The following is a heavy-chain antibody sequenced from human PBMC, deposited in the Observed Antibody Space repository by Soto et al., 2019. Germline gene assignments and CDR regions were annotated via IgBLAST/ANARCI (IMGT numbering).Heavy chain of an antibody. CDR2: IYKSATT. D-gene: IGHD7-27*01. CDR1: GDSISNLDYF. J-gene: IGHJ5*01. V-gene: IGHV4-30-4*01. CDR3: SRGRYCLTGRCFPNWFDS. Sequence: SETLSLTCSVSGDSISNLDYFWAWIRQPPGQALEYIGYIYKSATTYYNPSFESRVAISVDTSKSQFSLNVTSVTAADTAVYFCSRGRYCLTGRCFPNWFDSWGQGALVTVSS.